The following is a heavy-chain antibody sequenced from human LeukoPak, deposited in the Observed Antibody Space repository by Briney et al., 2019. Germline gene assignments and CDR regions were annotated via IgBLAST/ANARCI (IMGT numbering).Heavy chain of an antibody. V-gene: IGHV4-59*01. CDR2: IYYSGST. D-gene: IGHD3-10*01. CDR1: GVSISSYY. J-gene: IGHJ3*02. CDR3: ARDRGSGFFDI. Sequence: PSETLSLTCTVSGVSISSYYWSWIRQPPGKGLEWIGYIYYSGSTNYNPSLKSRVTISVDTSKYQFSLKLSSVTAADTAVYYCARDRGSGFFDIWGQGTMVTVSS.